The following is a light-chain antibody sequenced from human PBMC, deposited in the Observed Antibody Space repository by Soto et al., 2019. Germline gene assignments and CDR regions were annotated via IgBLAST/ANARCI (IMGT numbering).Light chain of an antibody. CDR1: QSLLHRNKYNF. J-gene: IGKJ4*01. V-gene: IGKV2-28*01. CDR3: MQALHTPLT. CDR2: LGS. Sequence: DIVMTQSPVSLSVTPGEPASISCRSSQSLLHRNKYNFLDWYLQKPGQSPQLLIYLGSNRASGVXDXXSCRGSGTDFTLKISRVEAEDVGVYYCMQALHTPLTFGGGTKVEIK.